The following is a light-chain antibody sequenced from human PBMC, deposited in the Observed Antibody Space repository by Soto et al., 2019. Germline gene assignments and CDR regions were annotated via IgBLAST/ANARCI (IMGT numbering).Light chain of an antibody. CDR3: NSYTSTGTWV. V-gene: IGLV2-14*01. Sequence: QSALTQPASVSGSPGQSVTISCTGTRSDIGDYNYVSWFQQYPGKVPKLMIYDVSNRPSGLSNRFSGSKSGNTASLTISGLQPEDEADYYCNSYTSTGTWVFGGGTKLTVL. CDR2: DVS. CDR1: RSDIGDYNY. J-gene: IGLJ3*02.